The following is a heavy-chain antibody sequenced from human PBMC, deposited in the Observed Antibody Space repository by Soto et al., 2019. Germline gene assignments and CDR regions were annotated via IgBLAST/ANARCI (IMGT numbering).Heavy chain of an antibody. J-gene: IGHJ3*02. CDR3: ARDRVAVAGSDAFDI. CDR1: GGSISSNAYY. D-gene: IGHD6-19*01. CDR2: IYHSGTT. V-gene: IGHV4-39*07. Sequence: SETLSLTCTVSGGSISSNAYYWAWIRQSPGKGLEWVASIYHSGTTYYNPSLTSRVTISVDTFKNQFYLKVSSVTAADTAVYYCARDRVAVAGSDAFDIWGQGTMVTVSS.